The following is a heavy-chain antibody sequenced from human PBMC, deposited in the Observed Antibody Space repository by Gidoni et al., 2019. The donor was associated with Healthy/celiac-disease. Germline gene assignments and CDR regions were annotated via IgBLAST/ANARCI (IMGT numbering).Heavy chain of an antibody. V-gene: IGHV5-51*03. J-gene: IGHJ2*01. CDR2: IYPGDSDT. Sequence: EVQLVQSGAQVEKPGESLKISCRGSGYCFTSYWIGWVRQMPGKGLEWLGIIYPGDSDTRDSPSFQGQSTISADKSISTAYLQWSSLKASDTTMYYWARPGSGWRWYFDLWGRGTLVTVSS. CDR1: GYCFTSYW. D-gene: IGHD6-19*01. CDR3: ARPGSGWRWYFDL.